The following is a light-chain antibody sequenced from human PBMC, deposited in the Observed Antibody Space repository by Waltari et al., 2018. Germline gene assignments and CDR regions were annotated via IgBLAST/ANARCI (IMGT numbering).Light chain of an antibody. J-gene: IGKJ1*01. CDR1: QNVDSN. V-gene: IGKV3-15*01. CDR2: GAS. CDR3: QQFYSIPPT. Sequence: EIVMTQSPATLSVSPGERATLSCRASQNVDSNLAWYQHKPGQAPRLLIYGASTRATDIPARFSGSGSGTEFTLTISSLQSEDFAIYYCQQFYSIPPTFGQGTKVEIK.